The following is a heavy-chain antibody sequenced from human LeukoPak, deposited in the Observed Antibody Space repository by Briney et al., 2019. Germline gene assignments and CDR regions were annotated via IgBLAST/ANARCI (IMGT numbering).Heavy chain of an antibody. J-gene: IGHJ4*02. D-gene: IGHD3-9*01. Sequence: ASVKVSCKASGYTFTSYGISWVRQAPGQGLEWMGWISAYNGNTNYARKLQGRVTMTTDTSTSTAYMELRSLRSDDTAVYYCARDLLTGYDILTGYPPLAYWGQGTLVTVSS. CDR2: ISAYNGNT. CDR1: GYTFTSYG. CDR3: ARDLLTGYDILTGYPPLAY. V-gene: IGHV1-18*04.